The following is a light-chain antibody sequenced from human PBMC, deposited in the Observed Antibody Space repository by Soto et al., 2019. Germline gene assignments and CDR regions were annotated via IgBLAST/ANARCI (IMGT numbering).Light chain of an antibody. Sequence: QSVLPQPPSVSVAPGQRVTISCTGSSSNIGAGYDVHWYQQLPGTAPKLLIYGNSNRPSGVPDRFSGSKSATSASLAITGLQAEDEADYYCQSYDSSLSVVFGGGTKLTVL. J-gene: IGLJ2*01. CDR2: GNS. CDR1: SSNIGAGYD. CDR3: QSYDSSLSVV. V-gene: IGLV1-40*01.